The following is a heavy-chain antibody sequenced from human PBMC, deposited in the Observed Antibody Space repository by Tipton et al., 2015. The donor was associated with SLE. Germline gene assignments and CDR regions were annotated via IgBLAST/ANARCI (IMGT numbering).Heavy chain of an antibody. CDR2: IYSGGST. CDR1: GFTFSTYA. D-gene: IGHD2-8*02. J-gene: IGHJ4*02. CDR3: VRSTVALTHAHHGDNFDF. Sequence: SLRLSCAASGFTFSTYAMSWVRQGPGKGLEWVSIIYSGGSTYYADSVKGRFTISRDNSKNTLFLQMNSLRVEDTAVYFCVRSTVALTHAHHGDNFDFWGQGTLVTVSS. V-gene: IGHV3-66*02.